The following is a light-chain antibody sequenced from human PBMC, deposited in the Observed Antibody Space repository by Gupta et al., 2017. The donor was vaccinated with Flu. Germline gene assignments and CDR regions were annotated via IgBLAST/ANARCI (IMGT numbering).Light chain of an antibody. Sequence: QLVVTQSPSASASLGASVKLTCTLSSGHSDYTIAWHQQQPDKGPRFLMKLNSDGSHTKGDGIPDRFSGSSSGAERSLTISSLQSEDEADYYCQTWGTGIVIFGGGTKLTVL. CDR1: SGHSDYT. CDR2: LNSDGSH. CDR3: QTWGTGIVI. V-gene: IGLV4-69*01. J-gene: IGLJ2*01.